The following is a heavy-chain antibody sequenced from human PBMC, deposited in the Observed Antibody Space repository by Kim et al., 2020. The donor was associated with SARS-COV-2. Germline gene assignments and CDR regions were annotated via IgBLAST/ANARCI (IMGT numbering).Heavy chain of an antibody. D-gene: IGHD2-2*02. V-gene: IGHV4-34*01. CDR1: GGSFSGYY. CDR3: ARAYILDY. J-gene: IGHJ4*02. CDR2: INHSGST. Sequence: SETLSLTCAVYGGSFSGYYWSWIRQPPGKGLEWIGEINHSGSTNYNPSLKSRVTISVDTSKNQFSLKLSSVTAADTAVYYCARAYILDYWGQGTLVTVSS.